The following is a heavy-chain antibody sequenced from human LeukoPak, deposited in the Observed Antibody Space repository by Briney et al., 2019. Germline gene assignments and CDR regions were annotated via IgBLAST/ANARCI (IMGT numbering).Heavy chain of an antibody. V-gene: IGHV3-7*01. CDR1: GFTFSSYW. D-gene: IGHD3-10*01. J-gene: IGHJ6*02. CDR2: IYKDGSEK. CDR3: ARRGGGSSRMDV. Sequence: PGGSLRLPCAASGFTFSSYWMTWVRQAPGKGLEWVANIYKDGSEKHYVDSVKGRFTISRDNAEKSLYLQMSSLRVEDTAVYYCARRGGGSSRMDVWGQGTTVTVSS.